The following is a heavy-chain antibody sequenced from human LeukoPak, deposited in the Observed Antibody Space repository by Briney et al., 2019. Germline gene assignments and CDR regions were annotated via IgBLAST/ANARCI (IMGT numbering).Heavy chain of an antibody. CDR2: ISASGGST. Sequence: GGSLRLSCAVSAFTFSSNGMTWVRQTPGKGLEWVSSISASGGSTYYADSVKGRFTISRDNSKNTLYLQMNSLRAEDTAVYYCATRSYAYNYFDYWGQGTLVTVSS. D-gene: IGHD1-26*01. V-gene: IGHV3-23*01. J-gene: IGHJ4*02. CDR3: ATRSYAYNYFDY. CDR1: AFTFSSNG.